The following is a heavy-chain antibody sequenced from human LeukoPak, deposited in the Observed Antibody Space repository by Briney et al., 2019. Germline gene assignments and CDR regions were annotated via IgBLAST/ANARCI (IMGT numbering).Heavy chain of an antibody. V-gene: IGHV4-59*12. D-gene: IGHD1-26*01. CDR3: ARDGRYYYAFDI. J-gene: IGHJ3*02. CDR1: GGSITSYY. CDR2: IYYSGST. Sequence: SETLSLTCTVSGGSITSYYWSWIRQPPGKGLEWIGYIYYSGSTYYNPSLKSRATISVDTSKNQFSLKLSSVTAADTAVYYCARDGRYYYAFDIWGQGTMVTVSS.